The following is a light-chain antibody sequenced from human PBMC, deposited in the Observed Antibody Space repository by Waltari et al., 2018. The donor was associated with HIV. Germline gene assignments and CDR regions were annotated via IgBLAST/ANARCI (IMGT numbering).Light chain of an antibody. CDR1: QSVSHN. J-gene: IGKJ2*01. V-gene: IGKV3-15*01. CDR2: AAS. CDR3: QQYSDWPRYT. Sequence: EIVMTQSPATLSVSPGETATLSCRASQSVSHNLAWYQQKPGQPPRLVIYAASSRAAGIPARFSGSGSGTEFTLTITSLQSGDFGVYYCQQYSDWPRYTFGGGPTRRSN.